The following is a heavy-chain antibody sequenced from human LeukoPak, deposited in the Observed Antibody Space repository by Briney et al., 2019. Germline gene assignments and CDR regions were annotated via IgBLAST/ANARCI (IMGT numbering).Heavy chain of an antibody. CDR2: INHSGSA. V-gene: IGHV4-34*01. CDR3: ARGDMILDTASFDY. J-gene: IGHJ4*02. CDR1: GGSFSGYY. D-gene: IGHD5-18*01. Sequence: PSETLSLTCAVYGGSFSGYYWSWIRQPPGKGLEWIGEINHSGSANYNPSLKCRVTISVDTSKNQFSLKLSSVTAADTAVYYCARGDMILDTASFDYWGQGTLVTVSS.